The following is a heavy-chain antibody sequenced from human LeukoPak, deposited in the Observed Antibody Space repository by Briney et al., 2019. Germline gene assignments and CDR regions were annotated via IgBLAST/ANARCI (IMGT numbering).Heavy chain of an antibody. D-gene: IGHD1-26*01. CDR3: ARMRRYSGSPTTNNWFDP. CDR1: GYTFTGYY. J-gene: IGHJ5*02. CDR2: INPNSGGT. Sequence: GASVKVSCKASGYTFTGYYMHWVRQAPGQGLEWMGWINPNSGGTNYAQKFQGRVTMTRDTSISTAYMELSRLRSDDTAVYYCARMRRYSGSPTTNNWFDPWGQGTLVTVSS. V-gene: IGHV1-2*02.